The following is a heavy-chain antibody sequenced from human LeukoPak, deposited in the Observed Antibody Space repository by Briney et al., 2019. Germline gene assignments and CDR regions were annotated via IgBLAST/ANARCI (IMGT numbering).Heavy chain of an antibody. CDR1: GGSINNYY. J-gene: IGHJ4*02. D-gene: IGHD3-9*01. CDR3: ARTPQGDNYFDY. CDR2: IYSSGKT. Sequence: SETLSLTCFVSGGSINNYYWTWIRQPAGKGLEWIGRIYSSGKTNYNPSLKSRVTMSVDTSNNQLSLMMTSVTAADTAVFYCARTPQGDNYFDYWGQGHLVTVSS. V-gene: IGHV4-4*07.